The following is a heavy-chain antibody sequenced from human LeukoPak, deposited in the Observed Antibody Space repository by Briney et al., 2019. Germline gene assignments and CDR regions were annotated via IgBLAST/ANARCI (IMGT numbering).Heavy chain of an antibody. CDR3: ARGWYLDTAMARGY. V-gene: IGHV1-69*05. J-gene: IGHJ4*02. Sequence: SVKVSCKASGGTFSSYAISWVRQAPGQGLEWMGRIIPSFGTANYAQKFQGRVPITTDEYTSTAYMELSSLRSEDTAVYYCARGWYLDTAMARGYWGQGTLVTVSS. CDR1: GGTFSSYA. CDR2: IIPSFGTA. D-gene: IGHD5-18*01.